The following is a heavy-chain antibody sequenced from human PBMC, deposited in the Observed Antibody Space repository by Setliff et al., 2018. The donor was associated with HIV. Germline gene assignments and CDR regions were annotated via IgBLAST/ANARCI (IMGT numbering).Heavy chain of an antibody. CDR2: INHNRKT. CDR1: GGSFSGYF. CDR3: ARLGYVSGGFYKTPGPYYFDY. J-gene: IGHJ4*02. D-gene: IGHD3-10*01. V-gene: IGHV4-34*01. Sequence: PSETLSLTCAVYGGSFSGYFWSWVRQSPGKGLEWIGEINHNRKTNYNPSLKSRVTISIDRSRNQFSLKLRSVTAADTAAYYCARLGYVSGGFYKTPGPYYFDYWGQGALVTVSS.